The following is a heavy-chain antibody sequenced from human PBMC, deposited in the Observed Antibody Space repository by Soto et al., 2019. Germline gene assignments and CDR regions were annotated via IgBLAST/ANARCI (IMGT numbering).Heavy chain of an antibody. CDR3: ARGGHVVVVTAALDY. Sequence: QVQLMQSGAEVKKPGASVKVSCKASGDTFTDYYIHWVRQAPGQGLEWMGTVNPSGGHTTYAQHFLGRVTMTRDTSTSTLSMELTSLTSDDTAIYYCARGGHVVVVTAALDYWGPGTLVTVSS. V-gene: IGHV1-46*01. CDR1: GDTFTDYY. CDR2: VNPSGGHT. J-gene: IGHJ4*02. D-gene: IGHD2-21*02.